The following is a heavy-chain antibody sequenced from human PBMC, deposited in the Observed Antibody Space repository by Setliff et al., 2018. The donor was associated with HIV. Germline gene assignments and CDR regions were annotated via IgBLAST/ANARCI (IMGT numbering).Heavy chain of an antibody. CDR3: ARDLGGRAPMRNYFDP. Sequence: PSETLSLTCTVSGGSVGSSYWTWIRQPPGKGLEWIGYISSSGSAKYNSSHKSRVTISLDMSKNQFSLKLSSVTAADAAIYYCARDLGGRAPMRNYFDPWGQGTLVTVSS. CDR1: GGSVGSSY. J-gene: IGHJ5*02. CDR2: ISSSGSA. D-gene: IGHD1-7*01. V-gene: IGHV4-4*09.